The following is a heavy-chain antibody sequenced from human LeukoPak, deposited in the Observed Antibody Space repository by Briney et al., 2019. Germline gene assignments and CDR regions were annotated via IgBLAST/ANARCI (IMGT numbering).Heavy chain of an antibody. J-gene: IGHJ4*02. Sequence: EASVKVSCKASGYTFTSYFMHWVRRAPGQGLEWMGVINPSGGNRNYAQKFQGRVTMTRDTSTSTVYMELSSLRSEDTAVYYCARDPVSYDFWSGYYDYWGQGTLVTVSS. CDR3: ARDPVSYDFWSGYYDY. D-gene: IGHD3-3*01. CDR1: GYTFTSYF. CDR2: INPSGGNR. V-gene: IGHV1-46*01.